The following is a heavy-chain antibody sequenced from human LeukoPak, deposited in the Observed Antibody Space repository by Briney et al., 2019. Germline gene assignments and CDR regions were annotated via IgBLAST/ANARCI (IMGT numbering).Heavy chain of an antibody. D-gene: IGHD6-19*01. CDR3: ARGWGYFDY. J-gene: IGHJ4*02. CDR2: IYASGST. CDR1: GYSISSGYY. Sequence: SETLSLTCSVSGYSISSGYYWGWIRQPPGKGLEWIGDIYASGSTSYNPSHTGRVTTSKDTSKNHFSLKLISVTAADTAVYYCARGWGYFDYWGQGTLVTVSS. V-gene: IGHV4-61*03.